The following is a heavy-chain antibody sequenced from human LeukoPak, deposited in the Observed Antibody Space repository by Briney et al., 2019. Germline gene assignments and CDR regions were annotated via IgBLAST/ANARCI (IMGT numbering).Heavy chain of an antibody. V-gene: IGHV1-2*02. D-gene: IGHD2-21*01. CDR3: ARPAYCGGDCRQSNWFDP. CDR1: GYTFTGYY. J-gene: IGHJ5*02. CDR2: INPNSGGT. Sequence: ASVKVPCKASGYTFTGYYMHWVRQAPGQGLEWMGWINPNSGGTNYAQKFQGRVTMTRDTSISTAYMELSRLRTDDTAVYYCARPAYCGGDCRQSNWFDPWGQGTLVTVSS.